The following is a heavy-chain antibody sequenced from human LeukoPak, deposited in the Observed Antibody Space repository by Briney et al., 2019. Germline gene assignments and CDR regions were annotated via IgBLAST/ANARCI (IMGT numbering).Heavy chain of an antibody. CDR1: GASISSYY. CDR2: MYTSGST. D-gene: IGHD3-9*01. CDR3: ARDVNDILTDYDPFGI. Sequence: SETLSLTCSVSGASISSYYWSWIRQPAGKGLEWIGRMYTSGSTDYNPSLKSRVTMSVDTSKNQFSLKLSSVTAADTAVYYCARDVNDILTDYDPFGIWGQGTMVTVSS. V-gene: IGHV4-4*07. J-gene: IGHJ3*02.